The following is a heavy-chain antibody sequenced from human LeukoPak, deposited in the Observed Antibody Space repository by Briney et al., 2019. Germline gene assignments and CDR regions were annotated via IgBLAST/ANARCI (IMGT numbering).Heavy chain of an antibody. D-gene: IGHD2-2*02. CDR1: GASISGYY. CDR2: IYPTGSI. J-gene: IGHJ5*02. Sequence: SETLSLTCTVSGASISGYYWNWIRQPVGKGLEWIGRIYPTGSINYNPSLKSRVTMSLDTCKNQFSLKLNSVTAADTAIYYCARGPHDCTSSRCYTSWFDPWGQGMLVTVSS. V-gene: IGHV4-4*07. CDR3: ARGPHDCTSSRCYTSWFDP.